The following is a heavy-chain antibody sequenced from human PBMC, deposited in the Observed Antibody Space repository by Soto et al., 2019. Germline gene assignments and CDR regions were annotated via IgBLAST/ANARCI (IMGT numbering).Heavy chain of an antibody. Sequence: SETLSLTCSVSGASIIGFYWSWIRKSAGKGLEWIGRIYATGTTDYNPSLKSRVMMSVGTSKKQFSLKLRSVTAADTAVYYCVRDGTKTLRDWFDPWGQGISVTVSS. J-gene: IGHJ5*02. V-gene: IGHV4-4*07. CDR1: GASIIGFY. D-gene: IGHD1-1*01. CDR2: IYATGTT. CDR3: VRDGTKTLRDWFDP.